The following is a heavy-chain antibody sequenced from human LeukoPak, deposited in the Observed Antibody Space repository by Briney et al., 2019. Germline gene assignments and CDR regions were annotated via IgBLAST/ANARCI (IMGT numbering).Heavy chain of an antibody. CDR1: GFTFSSYW. Sequence: GGSLRLSCAASGFTFSSYWMHWVRQALGKGLVWVSRINSDGSSTSYADSVKGRFTISRDNAKNSLYLQMNSLRAEDTALYYCARSVDDYVWGSYRYSYYYYYYMDVWGKGTTVTVSS. D-gene: IGHD3-16*02. J-gene: IGHJ6*03. V-gene: IGHV3-74*01. CDR3: ARSVDDYVWGSYRYSYYYYYYMDV. CDR2: INSDGSST.